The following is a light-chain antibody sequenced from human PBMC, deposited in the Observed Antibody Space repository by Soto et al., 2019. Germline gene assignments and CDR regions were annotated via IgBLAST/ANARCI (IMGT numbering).Light chain of an antibody. CDR1: QSVSSSY. CDR3: QQYGSSPPIT. Sequence: EMVLTQSPGTLSLSPGERATLSCLASQSVSSSYLAWYQQKPGQAPRLLIYGASSRATGIPDRFSGSGSGTDFTLTISRLEPEDFAVYYCQQYGSSPPITFGQGTRLEIK. CDR2: GAS. J-gene: IGKJ5*01. V-gene: IGKV3-20*01.